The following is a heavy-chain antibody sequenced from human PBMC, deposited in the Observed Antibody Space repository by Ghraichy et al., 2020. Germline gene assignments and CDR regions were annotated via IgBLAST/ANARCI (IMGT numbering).Heavy chain of an antibody. V-gene: IGHV3-9*01. CDR3: AKDLQFDLGGTGFDY. D-gene: IGHD1-1*01. J-gene: IGHJ4*02. CDR2: ISWNSGNI. CDR1: GFTFDDYV. Sequence: SLRLSCAASGFTFDDYVLHWVRQAPGKGLEWVSGISWNSGNIGYAESVKGRFTISRDNATNSLYLDMASLRPEDTAVYYCAKDLQFDLGGTGFDYWGQGTLVTVSS.